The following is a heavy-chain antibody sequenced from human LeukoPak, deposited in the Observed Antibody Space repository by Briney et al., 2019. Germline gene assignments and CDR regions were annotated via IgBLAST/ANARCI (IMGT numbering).Heavy chain of an antibody. D-gene: IGHD3-10*01. J-gene: IGHJ4*02. V-gene: IGHV3-23*01. Sequence: GGSLRLSCAASRFTFSSSAMSWVRQAPGKGLEWVSTISDSGGSTYYADSVKGRFTISRDNSKSTLYLQVNSLRAEDTAVYYCAISHSEAQRGYFDYWGQGTLVTVSS. CDR1: RFTFSSSA. CDR3: AISHSEAQRGYFDY. CDR2: ISDSGGST.